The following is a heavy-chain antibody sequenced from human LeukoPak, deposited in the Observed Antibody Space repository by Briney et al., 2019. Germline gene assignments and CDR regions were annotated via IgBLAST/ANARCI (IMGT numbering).Heavy chain of an antibody. V-gene: IGHV3-21*01. D-gene: IGHD3-10*01. J-gene: IGHJ6*03. CDR1: GFTLSTYT. Sequence: AGSLRLSCAASGFTLSTYTMNWVRQAPGKGLEWVSSISSSSNYIYYADSVKGRFTISRDDAKNSLSLQMNSLRAEDTAVYYCARSGIKMVRGVIIKSPYHMDVWGKGTTVTVSS. CDR3: ARSGIKMVRGVIIKSPYHMDV. CDR2: ISSSSNYI.